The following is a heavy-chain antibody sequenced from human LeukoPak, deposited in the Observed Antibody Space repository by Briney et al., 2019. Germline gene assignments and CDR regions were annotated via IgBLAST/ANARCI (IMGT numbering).Heavy chain of an antibody. J-gene: IGHJ4*02. V-gene: IGHV4-34*01. CDR2: INHSGST. D-gene: IGHD3-22*01. CDR3: ARGFRYYYDSSGSPFDY. CDR1: GGSFSGYY. Sequence: SETLSLTCAVYGGSFSGYYWSWIRQPPGKGLEWIGEINHSGSTSYNPSLKSRVTISVDTSKNQFSLKLSSVTAADTAVYYCARGFRYYYDSSGSPFDYWGQGTLVTVSS.